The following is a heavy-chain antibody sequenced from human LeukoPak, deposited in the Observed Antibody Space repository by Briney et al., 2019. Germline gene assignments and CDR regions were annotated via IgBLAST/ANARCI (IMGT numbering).Heavy chain of an antibody. J-gene: IGHJ6*03. D-gene: IGHD6-6*01. Sequence: GGSLRLSCAASGFTFSSYAMHWVRQAPGKGLEWVAVISYDGSNKYYADSVKGRFTISRDNSKNTLYLQMNSLRAEDTAVYYCAREAGPEGVWKQLGQTVGYYYYYMDVWGKGTMVTVSS. CDR1: GFTFSSYA. CDR2: ISYDGSNK. CDR3: AREAGPEGVWKQLGQTVGYYYYYMDV. V-gene: IGHV3-30-3*01.